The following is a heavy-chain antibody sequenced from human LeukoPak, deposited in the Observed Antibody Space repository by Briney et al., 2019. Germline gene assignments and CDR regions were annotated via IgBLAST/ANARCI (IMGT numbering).Heavy chain of an antibody. CDR2: ISDHGKSR. Sequence: GGSLRLSCAASGLTFSDHWMGRVRQAPGKGLEWVSYISDHGKSRNYVDSVKGRFTISRDNAKNSLYLQMNNLRVEDTAIYFCARARIAAPLLDYWGQRALVTVSS. CDR1: GLTFSDHW. D-gene: IGHD6-13*01. CDR3: ARARIAAPLLDY. V-gene: IGHV3-11*04. J-gene: IGHJ4*02.